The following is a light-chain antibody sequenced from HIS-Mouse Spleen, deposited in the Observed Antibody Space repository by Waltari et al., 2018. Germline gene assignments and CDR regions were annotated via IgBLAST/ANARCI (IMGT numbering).Light chain of an antibody. CDR3: YSTDSSGNHRV. CDR1: ALPNKY. CDR2: EDS. Sequence: SYELTKSPSVSVSPGPTARISCSGDALPNKYAYLYQQKSGQAPVLVIYEDSKRPSGIPERFSGSSSGTMATLTISGAQVEDEADYYCYSTDSSGNHRVFGGGTKLTVL. J-gene: IGLJ2*01. V-gene: IGLV3-10*01.